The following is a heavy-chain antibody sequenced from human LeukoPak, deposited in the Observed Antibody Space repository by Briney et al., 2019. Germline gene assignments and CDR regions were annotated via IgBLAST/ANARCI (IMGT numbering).Heavy chain of an antibody. CDR1: GFTFSSYS. CDR2: ISSSSSTI. Sequence: GGPLRLSCAASGFTFSSYSMNWVRQAPGKGLEWVSYISSSSSTIYYADSVKGRFTISRDNAKNSLYLQMNSLRAEDTAVYYCARVRKTTVTFDAFDIWGQGTMVTVSS. J-gene: IGHJ3*02. D-gene: IGHD4-17*01. V-gene: IGHV3-48*01. CDR3: ARVRKTTVTFDAFDI.